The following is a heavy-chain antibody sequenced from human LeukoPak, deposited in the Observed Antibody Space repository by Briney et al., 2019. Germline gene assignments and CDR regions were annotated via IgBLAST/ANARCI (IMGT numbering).Heavy chain of an antibody. D-gene: IGHD3-10*01. CDR3: ASSEYGSGSYYSSFDY. CDR1: VGPLSSYY. J-gene: IGHJ4*02. V-gene: IGHV4-59*01. Sequence: SEPLSLTCTVSVGPLSSYYWSWIRQPPGKGLEWIGYIYYSGSTNYNPSLKSRVTISVDTSKNQFSLKLSSVTAADTAVYYCASSEYGSGSYYSSFDYWGQGTLVTVSS. CDR2: IYYSGST.